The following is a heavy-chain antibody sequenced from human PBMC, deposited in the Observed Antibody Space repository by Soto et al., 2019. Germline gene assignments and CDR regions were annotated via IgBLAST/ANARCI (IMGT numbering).Heavy chain of an antibody. CDR2: IYYSGST. D-gene: IGHD6-13*01. V-gene: IGHV4-39*01. J-gene: IGHJ4*02. Sequence: SETLSLTCTVSGGSISSSSYYWGWIRQPPGKGLEWIGSIYYSGSTYYNPSLKSRVTISVDTSKNQFSLKLSSVTAADTAVYYCARLRYSSSRPLFDYWGQGTLVTVS. CDR3: ARLRYSSSRPLFDY. CDR1: GGSISSSSYY.